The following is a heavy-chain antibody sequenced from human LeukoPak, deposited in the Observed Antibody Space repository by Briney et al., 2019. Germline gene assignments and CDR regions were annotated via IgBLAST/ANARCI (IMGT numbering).Heavy chain of an antibody. CDR1: GYTFTSYD. D-gene: IGHD3-3*01. Sequence: GSVKVSCKASGYTFTSYDINWVRQATGQGLEWMGWMNPNSGNTGYAQKFQGRVTMTRNTSISTAYMELSSLRSEDTAVYYCARGLRFLEWLLLDYYYYMDVWGKGTTVTVSS. CDR3: ARGLRFLEWLLLDYYYYMDV. CDR2: MNPNSGNT. J-gene: IGHJ6*03. V-gene: IGHV1-8*01.